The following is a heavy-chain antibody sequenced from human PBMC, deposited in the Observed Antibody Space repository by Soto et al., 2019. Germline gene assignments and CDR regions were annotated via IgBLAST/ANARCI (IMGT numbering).Heavy chain of an antibody. CDR2: ISYDGSNK. CDR3: ASWGSYRYRGFDY. Sequence: PGGSLRLSCAASGFTFSSYAMHWVRQAPGKGLEWVAVISYDGSNKYYADSVKGRFTISRDNSKNTLYLQMNSLRAEDTAVYYCASWGSYRYRGFDYWGQGTLVTVSS. V-gene: IGHV3-30-3*01. J-gene: IGHJ4*02. CDR1: GFTFSSYA. D-gene: IGHD3-16*02.